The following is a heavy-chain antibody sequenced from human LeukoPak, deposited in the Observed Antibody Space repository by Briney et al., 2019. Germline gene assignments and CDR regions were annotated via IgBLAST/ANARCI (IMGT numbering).Heavy chain of an antibody. V-gene: IGHV3-74*01. CDR3: AKGGMITFGGVIVRTYAFDI. J-gene: IGHJ3*02. Sequence: PGGSLRLSCAASGFTFSGTWMHWVRQAPGKGLVWVSRINSDGSSTSYADSVEGRFTISRDNSKNTLYLQMNSLRAEDTAVYYCAKGGMITFGGVIVRTYAFDIWGQGTMVTVSS. CDR2: INSDGSST. CDR1: GFTFSGTW. D-gene: IGHD3-16*02.